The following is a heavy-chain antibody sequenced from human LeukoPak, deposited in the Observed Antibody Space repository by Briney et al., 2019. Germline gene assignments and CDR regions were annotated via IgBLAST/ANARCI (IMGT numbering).Heavy chain of an antibody. CDR1: GGSISSYY. Sequence: SETLSLTCTVSGGSISSYYWSWIRQPAGKGLEWIGRIYTSGSTNYNPPLKSRVTMSVDTSKNQFSLKLSSVTAADTAVYYCARNAYYDSSGYNWFDPWGQGTLVTVSS. J-gene: IGHJ5*02. CDR2: IYTSGST. D-gene: IGHD3-22*01. V-gene: IGHV4-4*07. CDR3: ARNAYYDSSGYNWFDP.